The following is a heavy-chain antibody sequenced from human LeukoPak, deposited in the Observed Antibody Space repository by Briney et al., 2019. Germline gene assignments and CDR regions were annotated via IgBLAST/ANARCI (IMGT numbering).Heavy chain of an antibody. CDR2: INSDGSMT. D-gene: IGHD4/OR15-4a*01. Sequence: GGSLRLSCAASGFTFSSYWMHWVRQVPGKGLVWVSRINSDGSMTNYADSVKGRFTISRDNAKNTLFLQMNGLRAEDTAVYYCASDMTLGFWGQGTLVTVSS. V-gene: IGHV3-74*01. CDR1: GFTFSSYW. CDR3: ASDMTLGF. J-gene: IGHJ4*02.